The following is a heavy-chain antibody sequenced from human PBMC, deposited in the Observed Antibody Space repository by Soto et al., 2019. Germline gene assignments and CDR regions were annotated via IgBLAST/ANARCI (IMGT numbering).Heavy chain of an antibody. CDR3: ARVGLGYCSGGSCYSEAFDI. CDR2: IKQDGSEK. D-gene: IGHD2-15*01. J-gene: IGHJ3*02. CDR1: GFTFSSYW. V-gene: IGHV3-7*05. Sequence: GGSLRLSCAASGFTFSSYWMSWVRQAPGKGLEWVANIKQDGSEKYYVDSVKGRFTISRDNAKNSLYLQMNSLRAEDTAVYYCARVGLGYCSGGSCYSEAFDIWGQGTMVTVSS.